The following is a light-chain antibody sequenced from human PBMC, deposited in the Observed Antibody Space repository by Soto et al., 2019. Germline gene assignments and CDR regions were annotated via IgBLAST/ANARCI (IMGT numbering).Light chain of an antibody. Sequence: EIVLTQSPGTLSLSPGERAVLSCRASQSVSSSFLAWYQHKPGQAPRLLIHGASSRATGIPDRFSGSGSGTDFTLTISRLDPEDFAVYYCQLYGSSLVTFGQGTKVDI. CDR3: QLYGSSLVT. J-gene: IGKJ2*01. CDR1: QSVSSSF. CDR2: GAS. V-gene: IGKV3-20*01.